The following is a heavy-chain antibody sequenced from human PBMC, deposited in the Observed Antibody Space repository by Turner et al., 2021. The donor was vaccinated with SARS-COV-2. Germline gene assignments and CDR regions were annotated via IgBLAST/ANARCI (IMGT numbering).Heavy chain of an antibody. J-gene: IGHJ4*02. Sequence: EVQLLESGGGLVQPGGSLRLSCAASGCIFSSYAMSWVRQASGKGLDWVSSISGSGGSTYYADSVKGRFTISRDNSKNTLYLQMNSLRAEDTAVYYCAKDSGPSTRWFGELLYQEFDYWGQGTLVTVSS. CDR2: ISGSGGST. CDR3: AKDSGPSTRWFGELLYQEFDY. D-gene: IGHD3-10*01. CDR1: GCIFSSYA. V-gene: IGHV3-23*01.